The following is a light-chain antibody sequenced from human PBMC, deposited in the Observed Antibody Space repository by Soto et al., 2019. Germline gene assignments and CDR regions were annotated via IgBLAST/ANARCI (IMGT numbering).Light chain of an antibody. CDR1: SSDVGGYDF. Sequence: QCVLTQPASVSGSPGQSITISCTGTSSDVGGYDFVSWYQHHPGKAPKLMIFDVNNRPAGLSNRFSGSKSGNTASLTISGLQTEDEADYYCSSYTTSHTRVFGTGTKVTVL. CDR2: DVN. J-gene: IGLJ1*01. CDR3: SSYTTSHTRV. V-gene: IGLV2-14*01.